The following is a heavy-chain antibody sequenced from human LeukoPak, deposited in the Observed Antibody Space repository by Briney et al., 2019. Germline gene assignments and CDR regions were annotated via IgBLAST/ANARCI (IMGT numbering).Heavy chain of an antibody. CDR1: GGSVSSSGYY. J-gene: IGHJ4*02. V-gene: IGHV4-61*08. D-gene: IGHD2-8*01. CDR2: IYYTGRT. Sequence: PSETLSLTCAVSGGSVSSSGYYWSWIRQPPGKGLEWIAYIYYTGRTNYNPSLKSRVTISLDTSNSQFSLKLSSVTAADTAVYYWARRIESLYYFDYWGQGTLVTVSS. CDR3: ARRIESLYYFDY.